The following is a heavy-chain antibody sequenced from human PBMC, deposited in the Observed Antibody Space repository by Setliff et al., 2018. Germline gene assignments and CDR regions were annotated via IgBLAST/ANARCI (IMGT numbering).Heavy chain of an antibody. V-gene: IGHV1-69*05. Sequence: SVKVSCKASGGTFNNYLISWVRQAPGQGLEWMGGIIPIFGTTRYTQKFQGRLTFFMDESTNTAYMELSSLRSEDTAVYYCVREGVDSRSSTDYRYYMDVWGKGTTVTVSS. CDR3: VREGVDSRSSTDYRYYMDV. J-gene: IGHJ6*03. CDR2: IIPIFGTT. CDR1: GGTFNNYL. D-gene: IGHD3-22*01.